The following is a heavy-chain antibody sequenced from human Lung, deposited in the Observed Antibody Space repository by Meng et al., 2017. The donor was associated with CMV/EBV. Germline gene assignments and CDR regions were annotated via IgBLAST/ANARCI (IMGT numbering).Heavy chain of an antibody. CDR2: LYSSGDT. CDR1: GFTVSSNY. Sequence: LSWAASGFTVSSNYMNWVRQAPGKGLEWVSILYSSGDTYYPDSVKGRFSISRDNSKNTLYFQMNSLRAEDTAIYYCARGSGSYQFDYWGQGTLVTVSS. V-gene: IGHV3-66*02. CDR3: ARGSGSYQFDY. D-gene: IGHD1-26*01. J-gene: IGHJ4*02.